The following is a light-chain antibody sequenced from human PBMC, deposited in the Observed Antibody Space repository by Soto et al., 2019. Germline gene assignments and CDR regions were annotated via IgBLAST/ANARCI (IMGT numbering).Light chain of an antibody. Sequence: IQMTQSPSTLSGSVGDRVTITCRASQAIRVDLAWYQQKPGKAPKLLIYAASSLHSGVPSRFSGSGSGTDFTLTISSLQPEDFATYYCLQDYNYPWTFGQGTKVDIK. CDR1: QAIRVD. CDR2: AAS. J-gene: IGKJ1*01. CDR3: LQDYNYPWT. V-gene: IGKV1-6*01.